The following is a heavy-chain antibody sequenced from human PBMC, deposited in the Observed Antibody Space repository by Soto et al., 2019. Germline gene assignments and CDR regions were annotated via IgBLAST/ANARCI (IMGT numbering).Heavy chain of an antibody. J-gene: IGHJ6*03. Sequence: PSETLSLTCTVSGGSISSSSYYWGWIRQPPGKGLEWIGSIYYSGSTYYNPSLKSRVTISVDTSKNQFSLKLSSVTAADTAVYYCARLGCSGGSCYSLGYYYYYMDVWGKGTTVTVSS. CDR1: GGSISSSSYY. CDR3: ARLGCSGGSCYSLGYYYYYMDV. D-gene: IGHD2-15*01. V-gene: IGHV4-39*01. CDR2: IYYSGST.